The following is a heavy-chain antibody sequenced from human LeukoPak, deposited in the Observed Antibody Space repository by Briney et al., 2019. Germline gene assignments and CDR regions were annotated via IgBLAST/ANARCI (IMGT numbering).Heavy chain of an antibody. J-gene: IGHJ4*02. D-gene: IGHD4-11*01. V-gene: IGHV3-23*01. CDR1: RLIFSNYV. CDR3: AKDKDPTAVTTPYFDY. Sequence: GGSLRLSCVASRLIFSNYVMSWVRQAPGKGLEWVSGISGSGGSTFYADSVKGRFTISRDNSKNTLYLQMSSLRADDTAVYYCAKDKDPTAVTTPYFDYWGQGTLVTVSS. CDR2: ISGSGGST.